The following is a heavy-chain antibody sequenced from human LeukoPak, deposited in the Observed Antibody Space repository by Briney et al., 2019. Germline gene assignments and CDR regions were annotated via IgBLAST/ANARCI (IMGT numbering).Heavy chain of an antibody. D-gene: IGHD6-13*01. CDR1: GGSISSYY. Sequence: SETLSLTCTVSGGSISSYYWSWIRQPPGKGLEWIGYIYYSGSTNYNPSLKSRVTISVDTSKNQFSLKLSSVTAADTAVYYCARHGAAAGTSYYYYYGMDVWGQGTTVTVSS. V-gene: IGHV4-59*08. J-gene: IGHJ6*02. CDR3: ARHGAAAGTSYYYYYGMDV. CDR2: IYYSGST.